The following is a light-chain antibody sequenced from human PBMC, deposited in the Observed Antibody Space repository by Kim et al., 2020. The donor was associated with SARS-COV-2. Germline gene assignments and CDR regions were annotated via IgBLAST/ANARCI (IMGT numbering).Light chain of an antibody. CDR1: QKITTNI. J-gene: IGKJ5*01. CDR3: QQYGSSPNT. V-gene: IGKV3-20*01. Sequence: SAGGTATLSCRTSQKITTNILAWYHQKPGQAPRLRIYGASSRATGIPDRFSGSGSGTDFTLTITRLEPEDFVVYYCQQYGSSPNTFGQGTRLDIK. CDR2: GAS.